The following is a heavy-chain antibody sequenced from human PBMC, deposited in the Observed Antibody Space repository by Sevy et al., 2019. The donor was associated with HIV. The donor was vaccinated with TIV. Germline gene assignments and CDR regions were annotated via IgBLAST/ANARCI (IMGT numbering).Heavy chain of an antibody. D-gene: IGHD2-15*01. Sequence: LGGSLRLSCAASGFTFSTSTMNWVRQAPGKGLEWVSLMTSSGSYILYANSVKGRFTTSRDNAKNSVFLQMNSLRVEDTAVYYCVRDGWNYWGQGTLVTVSS. J-gene: IGHJ4*02. V-gene: IGHV3-21*01. CDR2: MTSSGSYI. CDR1: GFTFSTST. CDR3: VRDGWNY.